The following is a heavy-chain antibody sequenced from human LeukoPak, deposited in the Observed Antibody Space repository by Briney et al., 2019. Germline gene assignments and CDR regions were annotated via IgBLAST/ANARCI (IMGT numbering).Heavy chain of an antibody. J-gene: IGHJ4*02. V-gene: IGHV3-53*01. CDR1: EFTVSRNY. CDR3: TRDQMNY. CDR2: IFSNGDT. D-gene: IGHD5-24*01. Sequence: GGSLRLYCTASEFTVSRNYMLWVRQAPGKGLEWVSLIFSNGDTHYADSVKGRFTISRDTSKNTVSLQMNSLRVEDTAMYYCTRDQMNYWGQGTLVTVSS.